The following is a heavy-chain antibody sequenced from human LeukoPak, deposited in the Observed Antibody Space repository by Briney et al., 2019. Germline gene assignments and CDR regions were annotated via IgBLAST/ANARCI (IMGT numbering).Heavy chain of an antibody. J-gene: IGHJ4*02. CDR2: INHSGST. CDR1: GGSFSGYY. CDR3: AGAGSVWLEQPFDY. V-gene: IGHV4-34*01. Sequence: PSETLSLTCAVCGGSFSGYYWSWIRQPPGKGLEWIGEINHSGSTNYNPSLKSRVTISVDTSKNQFSLKLSSVTAADTAVYYCAGAGSVWLEQPFDYWGQGTLVTVSS. D-gene: IGHD6-19*01.